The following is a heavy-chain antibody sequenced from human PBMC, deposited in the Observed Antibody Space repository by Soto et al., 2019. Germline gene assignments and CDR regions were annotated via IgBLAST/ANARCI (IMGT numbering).Heavy chain of an antibody. D-gene: IGHD3-22*01. CDR3: ARQGIVVVNLDY. Sequence: SETLSLTCAVSGGSISSSSYYWDWIRQPPGKGLEWIGSIYFSGSTYYNPSLKSRVTISVDTSKNQFSLKLSSVTAADTAVYYCARQGIVVVNLDYWGQGTLVTVSS. V-gene: IGHV4-39*01. CDR2: IYFSGST. CDR1: GGSISSSSYY. J-gene: IGHJ4*02.